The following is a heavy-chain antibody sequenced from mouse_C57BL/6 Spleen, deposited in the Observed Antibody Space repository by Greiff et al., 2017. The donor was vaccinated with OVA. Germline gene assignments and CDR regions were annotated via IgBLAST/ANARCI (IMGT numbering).Heavy chain of an antibody. CDR1: GYAFSSSW. CDR3: ARYEYDYYAMDY. CDR2: IYPGDGDT. J-gene: IGHJ4*01. Sequence: QVQLQQSGPELVKPGASVKISCKASGYAFSSSWMNWVKQRPGKGLEWIGRIYPGDGDTNYNGKFKGKATLTADKSSSTAYMQLSSLTSEDSAVYFCARYEYDYYAMDYWGQGTSVTVSS. D-gene: IGHD2-12*01. V-gene: IGHV1-82*01.